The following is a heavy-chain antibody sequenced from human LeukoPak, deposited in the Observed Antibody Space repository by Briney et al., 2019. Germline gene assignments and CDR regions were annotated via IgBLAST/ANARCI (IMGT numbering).Heavy chain of an antibody. CDR1: GFTFSSYA. Sequence: GGSLRLSCAASGFTFSSYAMSWVRQAPGKGLEWVSNISGRDGSTYYADSVKGRFTISRDSSKNTLYLQMNSLRAEDTAVYYCAKDWAVAANSPTYYYYYMDVWGKGTTVTISS. CDR2: ISGRDGST. V-gene: IGHV3-23*01. D-gene: IGHD6-19*01. J-gene: IGHJ6*03. CDR3: AKDWAVAANSPTYYYYYMDV.